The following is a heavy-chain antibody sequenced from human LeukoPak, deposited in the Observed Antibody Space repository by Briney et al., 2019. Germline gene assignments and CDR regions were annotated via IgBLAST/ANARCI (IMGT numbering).Heavy chain of an antibody. CDR2: IYTSGST. D-gene: IGHD3-22*01. CDR1: GGSISSYY. Sequence: SETLSLTCTVSGGSISSYYWSWIRQPAGKGLEWIGRIYTSGSTNYNPSLKSRITMSVDTSKNQFSLKLSSVTAPDTALYYCARGGLYYYDSNNWFDPWGQGTLVTVSS. V-gene: IGHV4-4*07. CDR3: ARGGLYYYDSNNWFDP. J-gene: IGHJ5*02.